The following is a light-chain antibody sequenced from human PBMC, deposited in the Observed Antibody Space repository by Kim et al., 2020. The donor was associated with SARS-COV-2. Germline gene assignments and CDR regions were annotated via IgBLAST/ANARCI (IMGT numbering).Light chain of an antibody. CDR2: KDR. V-gene: IGLV3-25*03. Sequence: SYELTQPPSVSVSPGQTARITCSGDALPKQYAYWYQQKPGQAPVLVIYKDRERPSGIPERFSGSSSGTTVTLTSSGVQAEDEAAYYCQSADSRGTYGVFG. CDR1: ALPKQY. J-gene: IGLJ3*02. CDR3: QSADSRGTYGV.